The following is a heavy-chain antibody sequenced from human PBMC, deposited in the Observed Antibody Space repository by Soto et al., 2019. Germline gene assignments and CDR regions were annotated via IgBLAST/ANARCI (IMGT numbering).Heavy chain of an antibody. V-gene: IGHV4-34*01. Sequence: SETLSLTCAVYGGSFSGYYWSWIRQPPGKGLEWIGEINHSGSTNYNPSLKSRVTISVDTSKNQFSLKLSSVTAADTAVYYCARGVVINDVWSGYYMSNFDYWGQGTLVTVSS. J-gene: IGHJ4*02. CDR3: ARGVVINDVWSGYYMSNFDY. CDR2: INHSGST. CDR1: GGSFSGYY. D-gene: IGHD3-3*01.